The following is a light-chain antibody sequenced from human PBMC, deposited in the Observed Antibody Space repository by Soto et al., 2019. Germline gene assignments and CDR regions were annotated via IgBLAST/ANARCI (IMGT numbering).Light chain of an antibody. CDR1: STDVGGYNY. J-gene: IGLJ2*01. CDR3: RSYTSSRAVVV. CDR2: DVS. V-gene: IGLV2-14*01. Sequence: QSALTQPASVSGAPGQSITISCTGTSTDVGGYNYVSWYQQHPGKAPKLMIYDVSNRPSGVSNRFSGSKSVNTASLTISGLQAEDEADYYCRSYTSSRAVVVFGGGTKLTVL.